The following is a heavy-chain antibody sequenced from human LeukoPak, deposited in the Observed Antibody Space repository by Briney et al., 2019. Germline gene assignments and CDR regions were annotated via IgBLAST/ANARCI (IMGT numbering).Heavy chain of an antibody. V-gene: IGHV4-39*01. J-gene: IGHJ1*01. D-gene: IGHD2-21*01. CDR3: ADIAYSDPFQH. Sequence: PSETLSLTCTVSGGPISSSSYHWGWIRQPPGKGLEWIGSIYYSGSTYYNPSLKSRVTISVDTSKNQFSLKLSSVTAADTAVYYCADIAYSDPFQHWGQGTLVTVSS. CDR2: IYYSGST. CDR1: GGPISSSSYH.